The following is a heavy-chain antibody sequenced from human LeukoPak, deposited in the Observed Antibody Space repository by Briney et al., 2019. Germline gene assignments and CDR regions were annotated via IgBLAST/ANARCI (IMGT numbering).Heavy chain of an antibody. D-gene: IGHD3-16*02. V-gene: IGHV4-4*07. CDR2: IYTSGST. J-gene: IGHJ4*02. CDR3: ASGLRGNYDYVWGSYLLDY. Sequence: PSETLSLTCTVSGGSISSYYWSWIRQPAGKGLEWIGRIYTSGSTNYNPSLKSRVTMSVDTSKNQFSLKLSSVTAAGTAVYYCASGLRGNYDYVWGSYLLDYWGQGTLVTVSS. CDR1: GGSISSYY.